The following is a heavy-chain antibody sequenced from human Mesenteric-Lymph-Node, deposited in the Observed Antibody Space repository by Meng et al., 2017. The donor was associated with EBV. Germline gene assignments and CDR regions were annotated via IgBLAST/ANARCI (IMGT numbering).Heavy chain of an antibody. V-gene: IGHV3-23*01. J-gene: IGHJ4*02. D-gene: IGHD4-11*01. CDR2: ISGSGGST. Sequence: EVQLLESGGGLVQPGGSVRLSCAASGFTFSSYAMSWVRQAPGKGVEWVSAISGSGGSTYYADSVKGRFTISRDNSKNTLYLQMNSLRAEDTAVYYCAKAGDYSNDFFDYWGQGTLVTVSS. CDR3: AKAGDYSNDFFDY. CDR1: GFTFSSYA.